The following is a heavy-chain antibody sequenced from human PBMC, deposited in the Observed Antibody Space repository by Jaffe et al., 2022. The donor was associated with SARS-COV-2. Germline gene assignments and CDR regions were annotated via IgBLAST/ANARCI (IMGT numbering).Heavy chain of an antibody. Sequence: QVQLQQWGAGLLKPSETLSLTCAVYGGSFSGYYWSWIRQPPGKGLEWIGEINHSGSTNYNPSLKSRVTISVDTSKNQFSLKLSSVTAADTAVYYCATEGYSSSSDGDYWGQGTLVTVSS. J-gene: IGHJ4*02. CDR3: ATEGYSSSSDGDY. CDR2: INHSGST. V-gene: IGHV4-34*01. CDR1: GGSFSGYY. D-gene: IGHD6-6*01.